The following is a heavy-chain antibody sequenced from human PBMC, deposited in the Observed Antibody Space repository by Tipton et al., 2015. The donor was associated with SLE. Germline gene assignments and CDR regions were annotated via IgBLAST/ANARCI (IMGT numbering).Heavy chain of an antibody. D-gene: IGHD6-6*01. Sequence: TLSLTCALYGGSFSGYYWNWIRQPPGKGLEWIGEINHSGSTNYNPSLKSRVTISVDKSKNQFSLKLSSVTAADTAVYYCAIVPDYWGQGTLVTVSS. CDR3: AIVPDY. V-gene: IGHV4-34*01. CDR2: INHSGST. J-gene: IGHJ4*02. CDR1: GGSFSGYY.